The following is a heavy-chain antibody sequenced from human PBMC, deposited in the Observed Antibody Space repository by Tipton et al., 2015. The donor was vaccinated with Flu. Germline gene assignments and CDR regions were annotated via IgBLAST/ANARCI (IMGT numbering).Heavy chain of an antibody. CDR1: GGSIGSYY. V-gene: IGHV4-4*08. D-gene: IGHD2-2*01. CDR3: AGDPSLGMPEYFDS. J-gene: IGHJ4*02. Sequence: TLSLTCTVSGGSIGSYYWNWIRQPPGKGLEWIGYIYNNQYTKYSPSLKSRVTISVDSSRKQFSLQLRSVTAADTAVYYCAGDPSLGMPEYFDSWGQGTMVTASS. CDR2: IYNNQYT.